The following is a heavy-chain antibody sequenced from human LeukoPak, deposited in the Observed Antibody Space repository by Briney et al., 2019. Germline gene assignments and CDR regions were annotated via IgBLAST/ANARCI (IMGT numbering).Heavy chain of an antibody. CDR2: INQSGNT. V-gene: IGHV4-38-2*02. D-gene: IGHD3-22*01. J-gene: IGHJ6*03. CDR3: ARASYYDSSGYSYYYYYYMDV. CDR1: GYSISSGYF. Sequence: SETLSLTCTVSGYSISSGYFWGWIRQSPGKGLEWIGEINQSGNTIYNPSLKSRVTISVDTSKNQFSLKLSSVTAADTAVYYCARASYYDSSGYSYYYYYYMDVWGKGTTVTVSS.